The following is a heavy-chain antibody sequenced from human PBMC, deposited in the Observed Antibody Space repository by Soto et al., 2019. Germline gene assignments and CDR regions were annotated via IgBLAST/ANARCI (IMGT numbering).Heavy chain of an antibody. Sequence: LCGGSISSGGYYWSWIRQPPGKGLEWIGYIYYSGSTYYNPSLKSRVTISVDTSKNQFSLKLSSVTAADTAVYYCARKGVDTAMVGVSYFDYWGQGTLVTVSS. D-gene: IGHD5-18*01. J-gene: IGHJ4*02. CDR2: IYYSGST. V-gene: IGHV4-31*02. CDR1: GGSISSGGYY. CDR3: ARKGVDTAMVGVSYFDY.